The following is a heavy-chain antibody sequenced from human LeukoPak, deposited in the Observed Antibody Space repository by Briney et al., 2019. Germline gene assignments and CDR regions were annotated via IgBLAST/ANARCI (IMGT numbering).Heavy chain of an antibody. CDR1: GFTFSSYA. V-gene: IGHV3-30-3*01. D-gene: IGHD3-10*01. Sequence: GRSLRLSCAASGFTFSSYAMHWVPQAPGKGLEWVAVISYDGSNEYYADSVKGRFSISRDNSKNTLYLQMNSLRAEDTAVYYSGAGYYGSGIDYWGQGTLVTVSS. J-gene: IGHJ4*02. CDR3: GAGYYGSGIDY. CDR2: ISYDGSNE.